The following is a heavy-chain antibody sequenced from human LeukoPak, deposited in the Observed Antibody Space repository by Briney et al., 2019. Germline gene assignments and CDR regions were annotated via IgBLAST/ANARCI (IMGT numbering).Heavy chain of an antibody. CDR1: GFTFRTYS. CDR3: ARDHGSGYYFFDY. Sequence: GGSLRLSCAASGFTFRTYSMNWVRQPPGKGLEWVSSISSSSSYIYYADSVKGRFTISRDNAKNSLYLQMNGLRAEDTAVYYCARDHGSGYYFFDYWGQGTLVTVSS. CDR2: ISSSSSYI. J-gene: IGHJ4*02. D-gene: IGHD3-22*01. V-gene: IGHV3-21*01.